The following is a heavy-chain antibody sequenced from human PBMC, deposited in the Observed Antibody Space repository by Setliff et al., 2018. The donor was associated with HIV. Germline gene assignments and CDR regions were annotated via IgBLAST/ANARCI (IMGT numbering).Heavy chain of an antibody. V-gene: IGHV4-4*02. CDR1: GGSISSGNW. Sequence: SETLSLTCVVSGGSISSGNWWGWVRQPPGKGLEWIGEIYHSGSTNYNPSLKSRVTISVDKSKNQFSLKLSSVTAADTAVYYCARDRPYSGYPDWGQGTLVTVSS. D-gene: IGHD5-12*01. J-gene: IGHJ4*02. CDR3: ARDRPYSGYPD. CDR2: IYHSGST.